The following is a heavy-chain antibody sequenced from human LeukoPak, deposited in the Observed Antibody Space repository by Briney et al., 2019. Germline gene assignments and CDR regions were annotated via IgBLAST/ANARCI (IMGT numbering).Heavy chain of an antibody. J-gene: IGHJ6*03. Sequence: SETLSLTCTVSGASISSYYWSWIRQPPGKGLEWIGYMSYSGNTNYNPSLKSRVTISVDTSKNQFSLKLSSVTAADTAVYYCARGGSGWYHYYYMDVWGKGTTVTVSS. D-gene: IGHD6-19*01. CDR3: ARGGSGWYHYYYMDV. V-gene: IGHV4-59*08. CDR2: MSYSGNT. CDR1: GASISSYY.